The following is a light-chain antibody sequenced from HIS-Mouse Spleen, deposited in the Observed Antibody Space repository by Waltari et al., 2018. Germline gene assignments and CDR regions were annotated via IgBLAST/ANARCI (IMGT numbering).Light chain of an antibody. V-gene: IGLV2-23*01. CDR1: SSYFGWYHL. CDR3: CSYAGSSTWV. J-gene: IGLJ3*02. Sequence: QSALTQPASVSGSPGQSITISCTGPSSYFGWYHLRSWYQQHPGKAPKLMIYEGSKRPSGVSNRFSGSKSGNTASLTISGLQAEDEADYYCCSYAGSSTWVFGGGTKLTVL. CDR2: EGS.